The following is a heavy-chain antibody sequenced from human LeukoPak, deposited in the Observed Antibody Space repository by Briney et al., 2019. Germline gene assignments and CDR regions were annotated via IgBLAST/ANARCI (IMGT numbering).Heavy chain of an antibody. CDR3: AELGITMIGGV. J-gene: IGHJ6*04. Sequence: GGSLRLSCAASGFTFSDYWMNWVRQAPGKGLEWVANIKQDGSEKYYVDSVKGRFTISRDNAKNSLYLQMNSLRAEDTAVYYCAELGITMIGGVWGKGTTVTISS. CDR2: IKQDGSEK. CDR1: GFTFSDYW. D-gene: IGHD3-10*02. V-gene: IGHV3-7*01.